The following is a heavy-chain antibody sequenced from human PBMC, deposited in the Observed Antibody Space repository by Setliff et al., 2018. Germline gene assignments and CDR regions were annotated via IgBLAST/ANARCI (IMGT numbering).Heavy chain of an antibody. J-gene: IGHJ3*02. CDR3: ARRLRESHAFHI. CDR2: IHNSGTA. D-gene: IGHD2-15*01. V-gene: IGHV4-30-4*08. Sequence: SETLSLTCTVSGGSISSDDNYWSWIRLPPGKGLEWIGYIHNSGTAYYNPSLRSRLTISVDTSKNQFSLKLNSVTAADTAVYYCARRLRESHAFHIWGQETLVTVSS. CDR1: GGSISSDDNY.